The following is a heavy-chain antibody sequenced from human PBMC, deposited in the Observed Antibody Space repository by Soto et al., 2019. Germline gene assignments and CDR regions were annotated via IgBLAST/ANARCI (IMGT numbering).Heavy chain of an antibody. D-gene: IGHD2-21*01. J-gene: IGHJ6*02. V-gene: IGHV3-23*01. Sequence: PGKGLEWVSAISGSGGSTYYADSVKGRFTISRDNSKNTLYLQMNSLRAEDTAVYYCAKEGRVDYYGMDVWGQGTTVTVSS. CDR3: AKEGRVDYYGMDV. CDR2: ISGSGGST.